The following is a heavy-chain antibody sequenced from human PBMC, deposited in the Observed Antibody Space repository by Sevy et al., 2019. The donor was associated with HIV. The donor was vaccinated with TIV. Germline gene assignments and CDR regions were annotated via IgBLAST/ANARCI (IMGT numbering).Heavy chain of an antibody. CDR2: FDPEDGEI. Sequence: ASVKVSCKVSGYTLSELSIHWVRQAPGKGPEWMGGFDPEDGEISDAQKFQGRVTMTEDTSTDTAYMDLSSLRSDDTAVYYCAADSRPLYYDFWSGTTAFDIWCQGTMVTVSS. D-gene: IGHD3-3*01. CDR1: GYTLSELS. J-gene: IGHJ3*02. CDR3: AADSRPLYYDFWSGTTAFDI. V-gene: IGHV1-24*01.